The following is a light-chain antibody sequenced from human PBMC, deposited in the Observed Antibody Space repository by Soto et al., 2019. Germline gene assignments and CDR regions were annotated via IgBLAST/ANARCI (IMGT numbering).Light chain of an antibody. CDR3: QQANSFPRT. V-gene: IGKV1-12*01. CDR2: ATS. CDR1: QAISRS. Sequence: DIQMTQSPSSVSASVGDRVTITCRASQAISRSLAWYQQKPGKAPKLLIYATSTLQSGVPSRFSGSGSGTDFTLTISSLQPEDFATYYCQQANSFPRTFGQGTRLEIK. J-gene: IGKJ5*01.